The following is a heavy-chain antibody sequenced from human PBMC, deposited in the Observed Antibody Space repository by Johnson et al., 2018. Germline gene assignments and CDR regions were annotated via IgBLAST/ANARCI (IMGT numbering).Heavy chain of an antibody. CDR1: GFTFSSYS. Sequence: VQLVESGGGLVKPGGSLRLSCAASGFTFSSYSMNWVRQAPGKGLEWVSSISSSSRYINYADSVKGRFTLSRDNAKNSLDLQMNSLRAEETAVYYCARDNLYDYDSSAYYFGGYFQHWGQGTLVTVSS. CDR3: ARDNLYDYDSSAYYFGGYFQH. J-gene: IGHJ1*01. V-gene: IGHV3-21*01. D-gene: IGHD3-22*01. CDR2: ISSSSRYI.